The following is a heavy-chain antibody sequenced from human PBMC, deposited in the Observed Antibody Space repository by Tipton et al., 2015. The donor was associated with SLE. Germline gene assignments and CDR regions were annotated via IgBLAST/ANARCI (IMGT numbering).Heavy chain of an antibody. D-gene: IGHD3-16*01. CDR1: GYSISSGYY. J-gene: IGHJ5*02. CDR2: IYYSGST. CDR3: ARDGGPWTWFDP. V-gene: IGHV4-61*01. Sequence: LRLSCTVSGYSISSGYYWGWIRQPPGKGLEWIGYIYYSGSTNYNPSLKSRVTISVDTSKNQFSLKLSSVTAADTAVYYCARDGGPWTWFDPWGQGTLVTVSS.